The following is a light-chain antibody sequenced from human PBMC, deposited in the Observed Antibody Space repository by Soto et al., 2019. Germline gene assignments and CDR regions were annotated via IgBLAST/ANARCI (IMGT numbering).Light chain of an antibody. CDR3: QQRLRSPIT. CDR2: DAS. V-gene: IGKV3-11*01. Sequence: DIVLPQSPATLSLSPGDRVTRSCRASQTVGRYLSWYQHSPGQVPRLLVYDASNRATGVPARFSGSGSETDFTLTISSLEPEDFAVYYCQQRLRSPITFGLGTRLEIK. CDR1: QTVGRY. J-gene: IGKJ5*01.